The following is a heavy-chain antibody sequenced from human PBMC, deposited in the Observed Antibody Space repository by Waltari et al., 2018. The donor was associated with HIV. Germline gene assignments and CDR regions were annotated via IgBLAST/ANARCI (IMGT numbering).Heavy chain of an antibody. D-gene: IGHD3-3*01. J-gene: IGHJ6*02. CDR1: GGSISSGGYS. CDR3: ARDHATIFGGGGRDYGMDV. V-gene: IGHV4-31*03. CDR2: IYYSGST. Sequence: QVQLQESGPGLVKPSQTLSLTCTVSGGSISSGGYSWSWIRQHPGKGLEWIGYIYYSGSTYYNPSLKSRFTISVDTSKNQFSLKLSSVTAADTAVYYCARDHATIFGGGGRDYGMDVWGQGTTVTVSS.